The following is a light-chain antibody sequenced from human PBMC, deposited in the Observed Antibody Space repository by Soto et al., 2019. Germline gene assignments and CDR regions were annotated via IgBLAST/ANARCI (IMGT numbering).Light chain of an antibody. J-gene: IGKJ4*01. V-gene: IGKV3-15*01. CDR3: QPYNNWPLT. Sequence: EMVLTQSPVTLSVSPGERATLSCRASQSVSSNLAWYQHRPGRAPRLLIFGASTRATGVPARFSGSRSGAEFTLNINSLQSEDFEVYYCQPYNNWPLTFGGGTKVDIK. CDR2: GAS. CDR1: QSVSSN.